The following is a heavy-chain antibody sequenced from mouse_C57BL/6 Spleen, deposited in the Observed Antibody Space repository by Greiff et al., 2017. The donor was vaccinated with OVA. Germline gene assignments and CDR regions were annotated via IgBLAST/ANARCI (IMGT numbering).Heavy chain of an antibody. CDR2: IYPGSGST. J-gene: IGHJ2*01. V-gene: IGHV1-55*01. CDR3: APIYYYGSSPDY. CDR1: GYTFTSYW. D-gene: IGHD1-1*01. Sequence: QVQLQQSGAELVKPGASVKMSCKASGYTFTSYWITWVKQRPGQGLEWIGDIYPGSGSTNYNEKFKSTATLTVDTSSSTAYMQLSSLTSEDSAVYYCAPIYYYGSSPDYWGQGTTLTVSS.